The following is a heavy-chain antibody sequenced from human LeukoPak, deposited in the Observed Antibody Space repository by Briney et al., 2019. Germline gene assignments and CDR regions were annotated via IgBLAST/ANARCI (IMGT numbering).Heavy chain of an antibody. CDR1: GYTFTSYD. V-gene: IGHV1-8*01. Sequence: ASVKVSCKASGYTFTSYDINWVRQTTGQGLEWMGWMNPNSGNTGYAQKFQGRVTMTRNTSISTAYMELSSLRSEDTAVYYCARVGYQLPSFDPWGQGTLVTVSS. CDR2: MNPNSGNT. CDR3: ARVGYQLPSFDP. J-gene: IGHJ5*02. D-gene: IGHD2-2*01.